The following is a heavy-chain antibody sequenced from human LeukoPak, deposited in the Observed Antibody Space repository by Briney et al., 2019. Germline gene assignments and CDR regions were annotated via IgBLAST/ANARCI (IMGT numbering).Heavy chain of an antibody. CDR3: ARGNKELGYCSSTSCAPDNWFDP. CDR2: MNPNSGNT. J-gene: IGHJ5*02. CDR1: GYTFTSYV. D-gene: IGHD2-2*01. Sequence: ASVKVSCKASGYTFTSYVINWVRQATGQGLEWMGWMNPNSGNTGYAQKFQGRVTMTRNTSISTAYMELSSLRSEDTAVYYCARGNKELGYCSSTSCAPDNWFDPWGQGTLVTVSS. V-gene: IGHV1-8*01.